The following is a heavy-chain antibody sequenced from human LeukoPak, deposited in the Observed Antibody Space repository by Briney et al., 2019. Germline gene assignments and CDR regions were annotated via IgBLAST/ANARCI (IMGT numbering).Heavy chain of an antibody. Sequence: GGSLRLSCAASGFTSSTYAMHWVRQAPGKGLEWVSGISASGDRTYYADSVKGRFTISRDSSKNTLYLQMNSLRAEDTAVYYRAKDLRSSADSKMGAADYWGQGTLVTVSS. J-gene: IGHJ4*02. CDR2: ISASGDRT. D-gene: IGHD1-26*01. CDR3: AKDLRSSADSKMGAADY. V-gene: IGHV3-23*01. CDR1: GFTSSTYA.